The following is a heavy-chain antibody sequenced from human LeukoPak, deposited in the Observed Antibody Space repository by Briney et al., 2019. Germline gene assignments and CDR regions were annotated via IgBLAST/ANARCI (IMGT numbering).Heavy chain of an antibody. Sequence: TPSETLSLTCAVYGDSFSGYYWSWIRQPPGKGLEWIGEINHSGSTNYNPSLKSQVTISVDTSKNQFSLKLSSMTAADTAVYYCARGTSAYLYDRTKFDYWGQGTLVTVSS. CDR2: INHSGST. CDR3: ARGTSAYLYDRTKFDY. V-gene: IGHV4-34*01. J-gene: IGHJ4*02. CDR1: GDSFSGYY. D-gene: IGHD3-9*01.